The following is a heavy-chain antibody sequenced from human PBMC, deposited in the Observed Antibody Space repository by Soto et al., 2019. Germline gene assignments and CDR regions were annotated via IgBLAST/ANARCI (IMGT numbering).Heavy chain of an antibody. Sequence: QVQLQQWGAGLLKPSETLSLTCAVYGGSFSGYYWSWIRQPPGKGLEWIGEINHSGSTNYNPSLKSRVTLSVDTSKNQFSLKLSSVTGADTAVYYCARGRYYYDSSGYSYKFDYWGQGTLVTVSS. D-gene: IGHD3-22*01. CDR3: ARGRYYYDSSGYSYKFDY. J-gene: IGHJ4*02. CDR2: INHSGST. CDR1: GGSFSGYY. V-gene: IGHV4-34*01.